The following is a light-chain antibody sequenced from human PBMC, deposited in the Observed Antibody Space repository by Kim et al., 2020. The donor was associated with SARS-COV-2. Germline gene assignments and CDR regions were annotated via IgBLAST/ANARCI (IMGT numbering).Light chain of an antibody. J-gene: IGKJ4*02. CDR1: QSVSSY. CDR2: DAS. Sequence: EIVLPQSPATLSLSPGERATLSCRASQSVSSYLAWYQQKPGQAPRLLIYDASNRATGIPARFSGSGSGTDFTLTISSLEPEDFAVYYCQQRRRFGGGTKGDIK. CDR3: QQRRR. V-gene: IGKV3-11*01.